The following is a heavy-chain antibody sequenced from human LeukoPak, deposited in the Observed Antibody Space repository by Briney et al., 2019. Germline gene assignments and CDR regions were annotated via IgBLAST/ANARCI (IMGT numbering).Heavy chain of an antibody. V-gene: IGHV4-39*01. CDR2: IYYSGST. Sequence: SEPLSLTCTVSGGYISSSSYYWGWVRQPPRKGQEWIGSIYYSGSTYYNSALNSRLTISVDTSMNQFSLNLASVTAADTAVYYGARHRGDTPLHVGYWGQGTLVTVSS. J-gene: IGHJ4*02. D-gene: IGHD3-10*01. CDR3: ARHRGDTPLHVGY. CDR1: GGYISSSSYY.